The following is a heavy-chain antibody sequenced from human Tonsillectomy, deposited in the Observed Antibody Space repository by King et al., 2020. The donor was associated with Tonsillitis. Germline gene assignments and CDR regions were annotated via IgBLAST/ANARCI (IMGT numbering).Heavy chain of an antibody. J-gene: IGHJ4*02. V-gene: IGHV3-74*03. CDR2: INMDGSTP. Sequence: VQLVESGGALVQPGGSLRLSCVASGFTFSSSYMHRVRQAPGKGLVWVSRINMDGSTPTYANSVKGRFTMSRDNTKNTMYLQMNSLRAEDTAVYYCAKGRAAAGTIIEDWGQGTLVTVSS. CDR3: AKGRAAAGTIIED. D-gene: IGHD6-13*01. CDR1: GFTFSSSY.